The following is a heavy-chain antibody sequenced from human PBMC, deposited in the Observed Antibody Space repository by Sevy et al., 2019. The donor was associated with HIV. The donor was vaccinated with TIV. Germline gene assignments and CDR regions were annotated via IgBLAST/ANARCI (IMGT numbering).Heavy chain of an antibody. CDR1: GFTFNTHA. D-gene: IGHD2-8*02. CDR3: AKALNPALVSMRQVNLGTLKGFDL. J-gene: IGHJ3*01. Sequence: GGSLRLSCAASGFTFNTHAMNWVRQAPGKGLEWVSTISCPGYKTYYADSVKGRFTISRDNSQNTLHLQMNDLRADDTAVYYCAKALNPALVSMRQVNLGTLKGFDLWGQGTMVTVSS. CDR2: ISCPGYKT. V-gene: IGHV3-23*01.